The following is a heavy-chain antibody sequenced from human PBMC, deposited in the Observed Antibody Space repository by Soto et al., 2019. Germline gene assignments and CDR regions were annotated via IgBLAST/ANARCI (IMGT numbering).Heavy chain of an antibody. Sequence: PGGSLRLSCAASGFTFSNYAMNWVRQAPGMGLQWVSFVSSDEGTTYYADSVKDRFTISRDNSKNTLYLQMNSLRAEDTAIYYCVKAGTATIQTFDYWGQGTLVTVSS. CDR1: GFTFSNYA. D-gene: IGHD4-17*01. V-gene: IGHV3-23*01. CDR3: VKAGTATIQTFDY. CDR2: VSSDEGTT. J-gene: IGHJ4*02.